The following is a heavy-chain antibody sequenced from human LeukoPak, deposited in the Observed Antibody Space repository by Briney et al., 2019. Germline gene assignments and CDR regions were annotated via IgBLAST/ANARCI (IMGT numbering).Heavy chain of an antibody. Sequence: PGGSLRLSCAASGFTFSSYGMHWVRQAPGKGLEWVAVISYDGRNKYYADSVKGRFTISRDNSKNTLYLQMNSLRPEDTAVHYCAKTPYGDYAFDIWGQGTMVTVSS. V-gene: IGHV3-30*18. CDR3: AKTPYGDYAFDI. J-gene: IGHJ3*02. CDR2: ISYDGRNK. CDR1: GFTFSSYG. D-gene: IGHD4-17*01.